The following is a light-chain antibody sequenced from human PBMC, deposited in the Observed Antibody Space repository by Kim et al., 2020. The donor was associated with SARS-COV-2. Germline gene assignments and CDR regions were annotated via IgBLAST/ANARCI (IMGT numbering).Light chain of an antibody. CDR3: QQYGSSPRNT. V-gene: IGKV3-20*01. Sequence: EIVLTQSPGTLSLSPGERATLSCRASQSVSSSYLAWYQQKPGQAPRLPIYGASSRATGIPDRFSGSGSGTDFTLTISRLEPEDFAVYYCQQYGSSPRNTFGQGTKLEIK. J-gene: IGKJ2*01. CDR2: GAS. CDR1: QSVSSSY.